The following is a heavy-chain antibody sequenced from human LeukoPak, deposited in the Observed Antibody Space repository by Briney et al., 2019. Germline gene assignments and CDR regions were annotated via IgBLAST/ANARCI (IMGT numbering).Heavy chain of an antibody. D-gene: IGHD3-10*01. V-gene: IGHV4-39*07. CDR3: ARLANDYYYGSGRRSMDV. CDR1: GGSISSSSYY. Sequence: PSETLSLTCTVSGGSISSSSYYWGWIRQPPGKGLEWIGSIYYSGSTYYNPSLKSRVTISVDTSKNQFSLKLSSVTAADTAVYYCARLANDYYYGSGRRSMDVWGQGTTVTVSS. J-gene: IGHJ6*02. CDR2: IYYSGST.